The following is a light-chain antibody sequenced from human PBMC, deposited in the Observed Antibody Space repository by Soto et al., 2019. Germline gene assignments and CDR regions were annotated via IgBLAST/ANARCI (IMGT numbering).Light chain of an antibody. J-gene: IGLJ2*01. CDR2: YNR. V-gene: IGLV3-21*04. Sequence: SYELTQPPSVSVAPGKTARITCGGDNIGSETVHWYQQKPGQAPVLVIYYNRDRPSAIPGRFSGYKAGDTATLTISRVEDGDAADYYCQVWDTSSDHVIFGGGTKVTVL. CDR3: QVWDTSSDHVI. CDR1: NIGSET.